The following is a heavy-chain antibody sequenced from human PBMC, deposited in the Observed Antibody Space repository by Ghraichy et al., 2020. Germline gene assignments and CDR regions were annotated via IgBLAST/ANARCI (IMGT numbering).Heavy chain of an antibody. J-gene: IGHJ3*02. CDR1: GFIFSNYG. Sequence: GGSLRLSCAASGFIFSNYGMHWVRQAPGRGLEWVAFIRYDGSDKKYADSVKGRLTISRDNSRNTMYLQMNSLRPEDTAVYYCAAGWTDAFDIWGQGTMVTVSS. CDR2: IRYDGSDK. V-gene: IGHV3-30*02. D-gene: IGHD6-19*01. CDR3: AAGWTDAFDI.